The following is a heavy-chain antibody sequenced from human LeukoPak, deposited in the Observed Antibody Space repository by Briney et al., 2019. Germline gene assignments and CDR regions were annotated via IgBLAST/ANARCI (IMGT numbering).Heavy chain of an antibody. D-gene: IGHD6-13*01. J-gene: IGHJ4*02. CDR1: GFTVSSNY. Sequence: GGSLRLSCAASGFTVSSNYMSWVRQAPGKGLEWVSVIYSGGSTYYADSVKGRFTISRDNSKNTLYLQMNSLRAEDTAVYYCARGGLFSSSWYTHVDYWGQGTLVTVSS. V-gene: IGHV3-53*01. CDR3: ARGGLFSSSWYTHVDY. CDR2: IYSGGST.